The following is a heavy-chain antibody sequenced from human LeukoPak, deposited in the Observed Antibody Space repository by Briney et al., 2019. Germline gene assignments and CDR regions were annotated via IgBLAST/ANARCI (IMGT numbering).Heavy chain of an antibody. CDR1: GYSISSGYY. D-gene: IGHD2-15*01. CDR2: IYHSGKT. CDR3: ARILGAYCSGNSCPDAFDI. Sequence: PSETLSLTCAVSGYSISSGYYWGWLRQPPGKGLEWIGNIYHSGKTFHNPSLKSRVTISVDTSKNQFSLKLSSVTAAETAVYYCARILGAYCSGNSCPDAFDIWGQGTMVTVSS. V-gene: IGHV4-38-2*01. J-gene: IGHJ3*02.